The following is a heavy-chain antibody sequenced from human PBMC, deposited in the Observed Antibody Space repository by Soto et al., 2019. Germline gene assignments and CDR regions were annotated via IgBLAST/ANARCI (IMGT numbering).Heavy chain of an antibody. D-gene: IGHD2-15*01. Sequence: QVQLVQSGAEVKKPGSSVKVSCKASGGTFSSYAISWVRQAPGQGLEWMGGIIPIFGTANYAQKFQGRVTITADEVTSTAYMELSSLRSEDTAVYYCARDIVVVVAATQRNYYGMDVWGQGTTVTVSS. CDR1: GGTFSSYA. CDR2: IIPIFGTA. V-gene: IGHV1-69*12. J-gene: IGHJ6*02. CDR3: ARDIVVVVAATQRNYYGMDV.